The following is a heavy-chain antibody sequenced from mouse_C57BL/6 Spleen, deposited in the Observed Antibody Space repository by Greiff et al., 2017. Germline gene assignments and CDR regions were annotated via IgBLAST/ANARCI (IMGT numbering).Heavy chain of an antibody. CDR3: AREGDYDYGWFAY. J-gene: IGHJ3*01. CDR1: GYPFTSYW. D-gene: IGHD2-4*01. Sequence: QVQLQQPGAELVKPGASVKLSCKASGYPFTSYWMHWVKQRPGQGLEWIGMIHPNSGSTNYNEKFKSKATLTVDKSSSTAYMQLSSLTSEDSAVYYCAREGDYDYGWFAYWGQGTLVTVSA. CDR2: IHPNSGST. V-gene: IGHV1-64*01.